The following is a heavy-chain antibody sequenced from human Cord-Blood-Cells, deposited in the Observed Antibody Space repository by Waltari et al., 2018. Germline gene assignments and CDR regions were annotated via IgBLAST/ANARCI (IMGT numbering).Heavy chain of an antibody. Sequence: QLQLQESGPGLVKPSETLSLTCTVSGGSISSSSYYWGWIRRPPGKGLEWIGSIYYSGSTYYNPSLKSRVTISVDTSKNQFSLKLSSVTAADTAVYYCATLSSGWYYFDYWGQGTLVTVSS. CDR2: IYYSGST. J-gene: IGHJ4*02. CDR1: GGSISSSSYY. D-gene: IGHD6-19*01. CDR3: ATLSSGWYYFDY. V-gene: IGHV4-39*01.